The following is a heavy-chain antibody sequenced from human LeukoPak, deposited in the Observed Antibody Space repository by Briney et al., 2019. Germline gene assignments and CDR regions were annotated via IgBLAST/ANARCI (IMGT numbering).Heavy chain of an antibody. D-gene: IGHD6-13*01. CDR3: ARELYSSSSAGSGYYYYGMDV. J-gene: IGHJ6*02. Sequence: PSETLSLTCTVSGGSISSTIYYWGWIRQPPGKGLECIGNIYYSGSTYYNPSLKSRVTISVDTSKNQFSLQLNSVTPEDTAVYYCARELYSSSSAGSGYYYYGMDVWGQGTTVTVSS. CDR2: IYYSGST. V-gene: IGHV4-39*01. CDR1: GGSISSTIYY.